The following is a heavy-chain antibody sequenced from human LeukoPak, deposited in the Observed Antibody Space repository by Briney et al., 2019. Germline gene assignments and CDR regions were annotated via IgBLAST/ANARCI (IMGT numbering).Heavy chain of an antibody. CDR3: ARGEPQLWYSSSPLVHFDP. J-gene: IGHJ5*02. V-gene: IGHV3-48*01. D-gene: IGHD6-13*01. CDR2: ISSSSSTI. CDR1: GFTFSSYS. Sequence: GGSLRLSCAASGFTFSSYSMNWVRQAPGKGLEWVSYISSSSSTIYYADSVKGRFTISRDNAKNSLYLQMNSLRAEDTAVYYCARGEPQLWYSSSPLVHFDPWGQGTLVTVSS.